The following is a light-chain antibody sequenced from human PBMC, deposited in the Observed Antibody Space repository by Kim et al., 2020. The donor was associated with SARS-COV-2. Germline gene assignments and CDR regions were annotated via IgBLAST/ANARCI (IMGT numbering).Light chain of an antibody. V-gene: IGLV3-21*04. Sequence: SYELTQPPSVSVAPGQTATFTCGGDNVGSNSVHWYQQKPGQAPVLVISSDTDRPSGIPERFSGSTSGNTAALTIDRVAAGDEADYYCLVWDDVSDHWVFGTGTKVTVL. CDR2: SDT. J-gene: IGLJ3*02. CDR3: LVWDDVSDHWV. CDR1: NVGSNS.